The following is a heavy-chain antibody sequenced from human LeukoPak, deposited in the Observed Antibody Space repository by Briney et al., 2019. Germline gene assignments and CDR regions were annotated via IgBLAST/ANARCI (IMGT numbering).Heavy chain of an antibody. CDR1: GFTFSGSA. CDR3: ARRAGAYSHPYDY. Sequence: GGSLRLSCAASGFTFSGSAMHWVRQASGKGLEWVGRIRSKANSYATAYAASVKGRFTISRDDSKNTAYLQMNSLRAEDTAVYYCARRAGAYSHPYDYWGQGTLVTVSS. J-gene: IGHJ4*02. D-gene: IGHD4/OR15-4a*01. CDR2: IRSKANSYAT. V-gene: IGHV3-73*01.